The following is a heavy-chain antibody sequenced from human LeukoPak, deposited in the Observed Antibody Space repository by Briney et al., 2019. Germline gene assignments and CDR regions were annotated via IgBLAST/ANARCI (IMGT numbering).Heavy chain of an antibody. CDR2: INHSGST. V-gene: IGHV4-34*01. CDR3: ARGVYRSSTSCYSDY. Sequence: SETLSLTCAVYGGSFSGYYWSWIRQPPGKGLEWIGEINHSGSTNYNPSLKSRVTISVDTSKNQFSLKLSSVTAADTAVYYCARGVYRSSTSCYSDYRGQGTLVTVSS. CDR1: GGSFSGYY. D-gene: IGHD2-2*02. J-gene: IGHJ4*02.